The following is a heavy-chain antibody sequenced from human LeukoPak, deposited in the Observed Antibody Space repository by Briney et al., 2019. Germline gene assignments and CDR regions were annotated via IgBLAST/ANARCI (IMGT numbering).Heavy chain of an antibody. V-gene: IGHV3-48*03. Sequence: GGSLRLSCAASGFTFSSYEMNWVRQAPGKGLEWVSDISSHGSTIYYADSVKGRFSIARENAKNSLYLHMNSLRVEDTSVYYCARGGSYYSFEYWGQRTLVTVSS. CDR1: GFTFSSYE. CDR3: ARGGSYYSFEY. CDR2: ISSHGSTI. J-gene: IGHJ4*02. D-gene: IGHD1-26*01.